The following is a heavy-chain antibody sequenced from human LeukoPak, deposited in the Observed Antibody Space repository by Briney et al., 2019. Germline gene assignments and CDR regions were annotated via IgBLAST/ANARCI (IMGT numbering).Heavy chain of an antibody. V-gene: IGHV3-7*01. J-gene: IGHJ4*02. CDR2: IKQDGSEK. CDR3: ARTADYDSSGYYFDYFDY. Sequence: GGSLRLSCAASGFTFSSYWMSWVRQAPGKGLEWVANIKQDGSEKYYVDSVKGRFTISRDNAKNSLYLQMNSLRAEDTAVYYCARTADYDSSGYYFDYFDYWGQGTLVTVSS. CDR1: GFTFSSYW. D-gene: IGHD3-22*01.